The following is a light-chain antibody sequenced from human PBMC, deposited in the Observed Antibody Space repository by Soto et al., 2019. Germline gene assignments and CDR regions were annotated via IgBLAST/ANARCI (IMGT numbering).Light chain of an antibody. CDR3: SSYTTTDTYV. CDR1: SSDVGGYNY. CDR2: DVS. V-gene: IGLV2-14*01. J-gene: IGLJ1*01. Sequence: QSALTQPASVSGSPGQSITISCTGTSSDVGGYNYVSWFQQYPGKAPKLMIYDVSTRPSGVSNRFSGSKSGNTASLTISGLQAEDEADYYCSSYTTTDTYVFGTGTKSPS.